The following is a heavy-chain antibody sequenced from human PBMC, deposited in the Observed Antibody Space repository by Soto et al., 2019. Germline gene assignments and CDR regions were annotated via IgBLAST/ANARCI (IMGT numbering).Heavy chain of an antibody. CDR3: ARGLRGFRYCSGGSCYYYYGMDV. J-gene: IGHJ6*02. CDR1: GGSFRGYY. D-gene: IGHD2-15*01. V-gene: IGHV4-34*01. CDR2: INHSGST. Sequence: SETLSLTCAVYGGSFRGYYWSWIRQPPGKGLEWIGEINHSGSTNYNPSLKSRVTISVDTSKNQFSLKLSSVTAADTAVYYCARGLRGFRYCSGGSCYYYYGMDVWGQGTTVTVSS.